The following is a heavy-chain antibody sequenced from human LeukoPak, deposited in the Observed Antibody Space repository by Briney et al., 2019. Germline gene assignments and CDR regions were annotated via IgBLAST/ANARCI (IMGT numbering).Heavy chain of an antibody. CDR3: ARRDSSGCSDY. Sequence: ASVKVSCKASGYTFTSYYMHWVRQAPGQGLEWMGIINPSGGSTSYAQRFQGRVTMTRDTSTSTVYMELSSLRSEDTAVYYCARRDSSGCSDYWGQGTLVTVSS. J-gene: IGHJ4*02. CDR1: GYTFTSYY. CDR2: INPSGGST. D-gene: IGHD6-19*01. V-gene: IGHV1-46*01.